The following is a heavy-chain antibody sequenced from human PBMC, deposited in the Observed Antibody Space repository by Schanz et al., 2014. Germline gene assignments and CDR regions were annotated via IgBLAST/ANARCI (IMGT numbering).Heavy chain of an antibody. CDR1: GFTFSIYA. CDR2: ISHDGYST. J-gene: IGHJ4*02. V-gene: IGHV3-64D*06. CDR3: AKSQGSSFDS. D-gene: IGHD6-13*01. Sequence: VQLVESGGGVVQPGRSLRLSCSASGFTFSIYAMHWVRQAPGKGLEYVSAISHDGYSTYYADSVKGRFTISSDNSKSTLYLQMSSLRAEDTAVYYCAKSQGSSFDSWGQGTLVTVSS.